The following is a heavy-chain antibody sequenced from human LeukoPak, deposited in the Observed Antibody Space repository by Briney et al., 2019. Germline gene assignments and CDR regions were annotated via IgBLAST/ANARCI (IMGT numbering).Heavy chain of an antibody. V-gene: IGHV1-2*02. D-gene: IGHD6-19*01. CDR2: INPNSGGT. CDR1: GYTFTGYY. Sequence: ASVKVSCKASGYTFTGYYMHWVRQAPGQGLEWMGWINPNSGGTNYARKFQGRVTMTRDTSISTAYMELSRLRSDDTAVYYCARKAVAGNLFDYWGQGTLVTVSS. J-gene: IGHJ4*02. CDR3: ARKAVAGNLFDY.